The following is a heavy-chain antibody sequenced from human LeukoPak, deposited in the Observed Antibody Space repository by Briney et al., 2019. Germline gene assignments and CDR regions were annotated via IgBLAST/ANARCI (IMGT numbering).Heavy chain of an antibody. CDR2: ITGSGGTK. J-gene: IGHJ4*02. CDR3: AKDLAPFTQAWYAFDY. Sequence: GGSLRLSFAASGFSFTSSAMSWVRQAPGKGLEWVSAITGSGGTKYYADSVKGRFTISRDSSKNTLFLQMNSLRAEDTAVYSCAKDLAPFTQAWYAFDYWGRGILVTVSS. D-gene: IGHD6-13*01. V-gene: IGHV3-23*01. CDR1: GFSFTSSA.